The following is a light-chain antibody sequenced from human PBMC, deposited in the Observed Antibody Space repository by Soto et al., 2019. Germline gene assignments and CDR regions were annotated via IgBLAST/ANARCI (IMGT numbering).Light chain of an antibody. CDR2: GAS. J-gene: IGKJ2*01. Sequence: EVVLTQSPATLSVSPGDRATFSCRASQSVSRNLAWYQQKPGQAPRLLIYGASTRATGAPARFSGSGSATEFTLSISSLQSEDVAVYYCQQYGDWPPETFGQGTKLEI. CDR3: QQYGDWPPET. V-gene: IGKV3-15*01. CDR1: QSVSRN.